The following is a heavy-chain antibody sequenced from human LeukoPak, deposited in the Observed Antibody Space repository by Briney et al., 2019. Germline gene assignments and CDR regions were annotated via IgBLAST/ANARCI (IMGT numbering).Heavy chain of an antibody. J-gene: IGHJ5*02. D-gene: IGHD6-13*01. CDR2: INHSGST. CDR3: ARYSPIAAAGTEWFDP. Sequence: PSETLSLTCAVYGGSFSGYYWIWIRQPPGKGLEWIGEINHSGSTNYNPSLKSRVTISVDTSKNQFSLKLSSVTAADTAVYYCARYSPIAAAGTEWFDPWGQGTLVTVSS. V-gene: IGHV4-34*01. CDR1: GGSFSGYY.